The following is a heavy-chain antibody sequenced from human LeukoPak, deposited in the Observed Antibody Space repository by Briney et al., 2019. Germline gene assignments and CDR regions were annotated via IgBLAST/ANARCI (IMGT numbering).Heavy chain of an antibody. V-gene: IGHV3-53*01. CDR2: LYSAGFT. CDR1: VFTVSSNY. J-gene: IGHJ4*02. CDR3: ARELPFED. Sequence: GGSLRLSCAASVFTVSSNYMAWVRPPPAKGLEWVSLLYSAGFTYYADSVKGRFTISRDNSKNTVYLQMHSLRAEDTAVYYCARELPFEDWGQGSLVTVSS. D-gene: IGHD2-15*01.